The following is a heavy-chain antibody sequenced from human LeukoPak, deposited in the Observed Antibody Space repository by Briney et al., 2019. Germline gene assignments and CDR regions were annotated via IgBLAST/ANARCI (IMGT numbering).Heavy chain of an antibody. CDR1: GFTFSSYA. J-gene: IGHJ4*02. D-gene: IGHD5-18*01. V-gene: IGHV3-9*01. CDR2: ISWNSGNI. CDR3: AKGRGYNYGYIFGYFDY. Sequence: GGSLRLSCAASGFTFSSYAMHWVRQAPGKGLEWVSGISWNSGNIDYADSVKGRFTISRDNAKNSLYLQMNSLRAEDTALYYCAKGRGYNYGYIFGYFDYWGQGTLVTVSS.